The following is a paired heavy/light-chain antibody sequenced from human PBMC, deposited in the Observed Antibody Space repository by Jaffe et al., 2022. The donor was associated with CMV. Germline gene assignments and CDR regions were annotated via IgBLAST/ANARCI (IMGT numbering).Heavy chain of an antibody. D-gene: IGHD4-4*01. CDR1: GFTFDDYT. J-gene: IGHJ6*02. CDR3: TGTAVYSTAYGMDV. CDR2: ISWDGGST. Sequence: EVQLVESGGVVVQPGGSLRLSCAASGFTFDDYTMHWVRQAPGKGLEWVSLISWDGGSTYYADSVKGRFTISRDNSKNSLYLQMNSLRTEDTALYYCTGTAVYSTAYGMDVWGQGTTVTVSS. V-gene: IGHV3-43*01.
Light chain of an antibody. CDR1: QSVSSSY. J-gene: IGKJ2*01. V-gene: IGKV3-20*01. Sequence: EIVLTQSPGTLSLSPGERATLSCRASQSVSSSYLAWYQQKPGQAPRLLIYGASSRATGIPDRFSGSGSGTDFTLTISRLEPEDFAVYYCQQYGSSPPVVTFGQGTKLEIK. CDR2: GAS. CDR3: QQYGSSPPVVT.